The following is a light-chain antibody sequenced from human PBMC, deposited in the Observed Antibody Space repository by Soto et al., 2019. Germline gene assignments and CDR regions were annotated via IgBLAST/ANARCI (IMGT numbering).Light chain of an antibody. CDR1: QSISSW. CDR3: QQYNSYS. Sequence: DIQMTQSPSTLSASVGDRVTITCRASQSISSWLAWYQQKPGKAPKLLIYVASSLESGVPSRFSGSGSGTECTLTISSLQPDDFATYYCQQYNSYSFGQGTKVDIK. CDR2: VAS. J-gene: IGKJ1*01. V-gene: IGKV1-5*01.